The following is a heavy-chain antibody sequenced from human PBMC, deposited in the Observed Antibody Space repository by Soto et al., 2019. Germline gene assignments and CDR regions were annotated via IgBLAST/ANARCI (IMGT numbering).Heavy chain of an antibody. CDR1: GYTFTSYG. Sequence: QVQLVQSGAEVKKPGASVKVSCKASGYTFTSYGISWVRQAPGQGLEWMGWITAYNGNTKYTQKFQGRVSMTTDTSTSTAYMELRSLRSADTAVYYCARDQYNYGPLEYWGQGTLVTVSS. CDR2: ITAYNGNT. D-gene: IGHD5-18*01. CDR3: ARDQYNYGPLEY. J-gene: IGHJ4*02. V-gene: IGHV1-18*01.